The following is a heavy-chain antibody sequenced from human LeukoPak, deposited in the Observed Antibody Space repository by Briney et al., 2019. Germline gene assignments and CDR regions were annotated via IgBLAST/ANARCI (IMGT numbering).Heavy chain of an antibody. CDR3: ARELRGESDIVVVPAAVDY. CDR2: INPNSGGT. V-gene: IGHV1-2*02. Sequence: ASVKVSCKASGYTFTGYYMHWVRQAPGQGLEWMGWINPNSGGTNYAQKFQGRVTMTRDTSISTAYMELSRLRSDDTAVYHCARELRGESDIVVVPAAVDYWGQGTLVTVSS. D-gene: IGHD2-2*01. J-gene: IGHJ4*02. CDR1: GYTFTGYY.